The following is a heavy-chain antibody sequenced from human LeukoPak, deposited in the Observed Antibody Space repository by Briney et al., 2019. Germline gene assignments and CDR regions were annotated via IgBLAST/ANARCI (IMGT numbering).Heavy chain of an antibody. CDR3: AARKYSSSWTSLEGPRFWYFDL. Sequence: ASVKVSCKASGNTFTNYYMHWVRQAPGQGLEWMGGIIPIFGTANYAQKFQGRVTITADESTSTAYMELSSLRSEDTAVYYCAARKYSSSWTSLEGPRFWYFDLWGRGTLVTVSS. CDR2: IIPIFGTA. V-gene: IGHV1-69*13. J-gene: IGHJ2*01. D-gene: IGHD6-13*01. CDR1: GNTFTNYY.